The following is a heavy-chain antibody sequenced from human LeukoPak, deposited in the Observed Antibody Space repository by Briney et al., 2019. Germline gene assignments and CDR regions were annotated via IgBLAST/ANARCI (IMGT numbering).Heavy chain of an antibody. J-gene: IGHJ4*02. Sequence: SETLSLTCSVSGGSIRSGGYYWNWIRQPPGKGLEWIGSIYYTGSTYYNPSLRSRVSISVDTSKNQFTLKLSSVTAADTAVYYCARRGVVATPDANFWGQGTLVTVSS. CDR2: IYYTGST. CDR3: ARRGVVATPDANF. V-gene: IGHV4-39*01. D-gene: IGHD5-12*01. CDR1: GGSIRSGGYY.